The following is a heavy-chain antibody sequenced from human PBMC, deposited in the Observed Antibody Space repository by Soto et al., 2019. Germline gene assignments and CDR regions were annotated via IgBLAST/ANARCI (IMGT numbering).Heavy chain of an antibody. Sequence: SETLSLTCTVSGGSISSYYWSWIRQPPGKGLEWIGYIYYSGSTNYNPSLKSRVTISVDTSKNQFSLKLSSVTAADTAVYYCAREVGYCSSTSCYKGINWFDPWGQGTLVTVPS. D-gene: IGHD2-2*02. V-gene: IGHV4-59*01. CDR2: IYYSGST. CDR1: GGSISSYY. J-gene: IGHJ5*02. CDR3: AREVGYCSSTSCYKGINWFDP.